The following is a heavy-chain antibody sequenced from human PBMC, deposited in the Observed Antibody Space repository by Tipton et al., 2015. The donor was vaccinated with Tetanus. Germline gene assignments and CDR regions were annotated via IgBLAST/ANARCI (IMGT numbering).Heavy chain of an antibody. CDR2: IYHSGST. CDR1: GGSISSGGHS. Sequence: TLSLTCAVSGGSISSGGHSWSWIRQPPGKGLEWIGYIYHSGSTYYNPSLKSRVTISVDRSKNQFSLKLSSVTAADTAVYYCARVVIWFGAPPSHFDYWGQGTLVTVSS. D-gene: IGHD3-10*01. CDR3: ARVVIWFGAPPSHFDY. J-gene: IGHJ4*02. V-gene: IGHV4-30-2*01.